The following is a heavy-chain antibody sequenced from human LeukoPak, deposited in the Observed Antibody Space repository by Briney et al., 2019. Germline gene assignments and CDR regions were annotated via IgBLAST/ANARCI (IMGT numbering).Heavy chain of an antibody. J-gene: IGHJ4*02. CDR1: GGSISSSNW. Sequence: SGTLSLTCAVSGGSISSSNWWSWVRQPPGKGLEWIGEIYHSGSTNYNPSLKSGVTISVDKSKNQFSLKLSSVTAADTAVYYCARIYGDYAVNYFDYWGQGTLVTVSS. CDR2: IYHSGST. V-gene: IGHV4-4*02. CDR3: ARIYGDYAVNYFDY. D-gene: IGHD4-17*01.